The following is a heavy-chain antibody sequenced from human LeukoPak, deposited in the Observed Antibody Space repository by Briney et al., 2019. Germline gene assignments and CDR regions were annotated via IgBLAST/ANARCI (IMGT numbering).Heavy chain of an antibody. D-gene: IGHD6-6*01. Sequence: SETLSLTCVLYGGSSTNYFWSWIRQPPGKGLEWIGEINRSASTNYNPSLKSRVTISIDTSKNQFSLKLSSVTAADTAVYYCARSLGAARLFYYYYYMDVWGKGTTVTVSS. CDR1: GGSSTNYF. J-gene: IGHJ6*03. V-gene: IGHV4-34*01. CDR3: ARSLGAARLFYYYYYMDV. CDR2: INRSAST.